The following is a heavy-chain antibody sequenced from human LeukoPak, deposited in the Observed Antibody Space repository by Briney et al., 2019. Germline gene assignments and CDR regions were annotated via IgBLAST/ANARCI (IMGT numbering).Heavy chain of an antibody. Sequence: GASVKVSCKASGYTFTSYDINWVRQATGQGLEWMGWMNPNSGNTGYAQKFQGRVTITRNTSISTAYMELSSLRSEDTAVYYCARGPGLPADFDYWGQGTLVTVSS. CDR3: ARGPGLPADFDY. J-gene: IGHJ4*02. CDR1: GYTFTSYD. D-gene: IGHD2-15*01. CDR2: MNPNSGNT. V-gene: IGHV1-8*03.